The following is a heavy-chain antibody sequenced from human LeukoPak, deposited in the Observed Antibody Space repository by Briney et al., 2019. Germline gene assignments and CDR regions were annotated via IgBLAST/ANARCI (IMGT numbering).Heavy chain of an antibody. V-gene: IGHV1-24*01. CDR3: ARGLGTGGYFDY. CDR2: FDPEDGET. CDR1: GYTLTELS. J-gene: IGHJ4*02. D-gene: IGHD3-16*01. Sequence: ASVKVSCKVSGYTLTELSMHWVRQAPGKGLEWMGGFDPEDGETIYAQKFQGGVTMTEDTSTDTAYMELSSLRSEDTAVYYCARGLGTGGYFDYWGQGTLVTVSS.